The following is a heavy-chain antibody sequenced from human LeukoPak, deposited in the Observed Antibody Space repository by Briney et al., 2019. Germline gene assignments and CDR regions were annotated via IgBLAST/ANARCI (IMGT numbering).Heavy chain of an antibody. Sequence: GGSLRLSCAASGFIFSANYMDWVRQAPGKGLEWVGRIRNKGKSYTTDYAASVRGRFIISRDDSKNSLFLQMNSLKTEDTAVYYCVRVSATYMGAFDIWSQGTLVTVSS. CDR1: GFIFSANY. J-gene: IGHJ3*02. CDR2: IRNKGKSYTT. CDR3: VRVSATYMGAFDI. D-gene: IGHD1-26*01. V-gene: IGHV3-72*01.